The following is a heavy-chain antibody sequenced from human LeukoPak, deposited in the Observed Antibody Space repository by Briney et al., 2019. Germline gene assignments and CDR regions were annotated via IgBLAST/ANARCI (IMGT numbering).Heavy chain of an antibody. CDR1: GFTFSSYA. CDR2: ISGSGGST. J-gene: IGHJ4*02. Sequence: GGSLRLSCAASGFTFSSYAMSWVRQAPGKGLEWVSAISGSGGSTYYADSVKGRFTISRDNSKNTLYLQMNSLRAEDTAVYYCARIRKAGKYFDYWGQGTLVTVSS. V-gene: IGHV3-23*01. CDR3: ARIRKAGKYFDY. D-gene: IGHD4-23*01.